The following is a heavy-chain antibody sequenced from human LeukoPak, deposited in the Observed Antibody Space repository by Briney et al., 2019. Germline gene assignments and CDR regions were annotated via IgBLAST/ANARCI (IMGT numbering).Heavy chain of an antibody. CDR3: ARENGHFDY. CDR2: IWYDGSNK. CDR1: GFTFSSYG. Sequence: PGRSLRLSCAASGFTFSSYGMHWVRQAPGKGLEWVAVIWYDGSNKEYADSVKGRFTISRDNSKNTLYLEMNSLRAEDTAVYYCARENGHFDYWGQGTLVTVSS. V-gene: IGHV3-33*01. D-gene: IGHD2-8*01. J-gene: IGHJ4*02.